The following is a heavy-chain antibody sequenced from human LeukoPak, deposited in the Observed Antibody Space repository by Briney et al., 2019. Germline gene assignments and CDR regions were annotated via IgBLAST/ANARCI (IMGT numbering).Heavy chain of an antibody. D-gene: IGHD4-17*01. CDR1: GYTFTSYG. CDR3: AIPLRDYEGLYY. J-gene: IGHJ4*02. V-gene: IGHV1-18*01. Sequence: ASVKVSCKASGYTFTSYGISWVRQTPGQGLEWMGWISAYNGNTNYAQKLQGRVTMTTDTSTSTAYMELRSLRSDDTAVYYCAIPLRDYEGLYYWGQGTLVTVSS. CDR2: ISAYNGNT.